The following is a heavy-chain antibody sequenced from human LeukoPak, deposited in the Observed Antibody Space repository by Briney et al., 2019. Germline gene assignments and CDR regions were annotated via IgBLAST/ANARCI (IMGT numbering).Heavy chain of an antibody. CDR1: GYSISNNNW. Sequence: SDTLSLTCAVSGYSISNNNWWGWIRQPPGKGLEWIGYIHYSGSIYYNPSLKSRVTMSVDTSKNQFSLKLSSVTAVDTAVYYCARDQWLQSDYYMDVWGKGTTVTVSS. J-gene: IGHJ6*03. D-gene: IGHD5-18*01. V-gene: IGHV4-28*03. CDR3: ARDQWLQSDYYMDV. CDR2: IHYSGSI.